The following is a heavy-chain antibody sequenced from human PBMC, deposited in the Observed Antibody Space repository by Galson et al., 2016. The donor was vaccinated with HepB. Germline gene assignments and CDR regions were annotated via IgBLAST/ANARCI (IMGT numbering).Heavy chain of an antibody. CDR3: ARGVGIEGLGWYFDY. D-gene: IGHD6-13*01. Sequence: SLRLSCAVSGFTFSSYSMNWVRQAPGQGLEWVSSITSTSTAIYYADSLKGRITISRDNAKNSLYLQMNSLRAEDTAVYFCARGVGIEGLGWYFDYWGQGTLVTVSS. CDR2: ITSTSTAI. V-gene: IGHV3-21*01. CDR1: GFTFSSYS. J-gene: IGHJ4*02.